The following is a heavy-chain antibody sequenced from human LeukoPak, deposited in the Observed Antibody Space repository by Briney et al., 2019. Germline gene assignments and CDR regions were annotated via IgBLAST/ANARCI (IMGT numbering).Heavy chain of an antibody. CDR3: TKDRGKYSSSSGLDY. CDR2: ISWNSGNI. CDR1: GFTFDDYA. Sequence: GGSLRLSCVASGFTFDDYAMHWVRQAPEKGLEWVSSISWNSGNIGYADSVKGRFTISRDNAKNSLYLQMNSLRAEDMALYYCTKDRGKYSSSSGLDYWGQGTLVTVSS. J-gene: IGHJ4*02. V-gene: IGHV3-9*03. D-gene: IGHD6-6*01.